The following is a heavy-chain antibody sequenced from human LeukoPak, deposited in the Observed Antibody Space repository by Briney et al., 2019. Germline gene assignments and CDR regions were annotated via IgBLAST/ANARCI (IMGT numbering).Heavy chain of an antibody. CDR3: ARDYYYSFDY. D-gene: IGHD3-22*01. J-gene: IGHJ4*02. CDR2: IKNDGST. CDR1: GFSFSGAW. Sequence: GGSPRLSCAASGFSFSGAWMHWVRQAPGKGLVWVSIIKNDGSTIYADSVKGRFTISRDNAKSTVYLQMNSLRAEDTAVYYCARDYYYSFDYWGQGTLVTVSS. V-gene: IGHV3-74*01.